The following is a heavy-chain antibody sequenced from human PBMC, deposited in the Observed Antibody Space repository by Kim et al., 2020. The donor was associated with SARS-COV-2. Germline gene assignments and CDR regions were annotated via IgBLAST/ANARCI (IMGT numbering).Heavy chain of an antibody. CDR3: ARESPIVVVPAAILGGWFDP. D-gene: IGHD2-2*02. CDR1: GFTVSSNY. CDR2: IYSGGST. V-gene: IGHV3-53*05. J-gene: IGHJ5*02. Sequence: GGSLRLSCAASGFTVSSNYMSWVRQAPGKGLEWVSVIYSGGSTYYADSVKGRFTISRDNSKNTLYLQMNSLRAEDTAVYYCARESPIVVVPAAILGGWFDPWGQGTLVTVSS.